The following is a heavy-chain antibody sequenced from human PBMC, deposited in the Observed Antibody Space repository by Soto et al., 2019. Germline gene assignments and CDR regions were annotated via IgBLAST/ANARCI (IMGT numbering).Heavy chain of an antibody. D-gene: IGHD3-10*01. V-gene: IGHV5-10-1*01. Sequence: GESLKISCKGSGYSFTSYWINWVRQMPGKGLEWMGRIDPSDSYTNYSPSFQGHVTISADKSISTAYLQWSSLKASDTAMYYCARRSYGSSYYYYYGMDVRGQGTTVTVS. CDR2: IDPSDSYT. CDR1: GYSFTSYW. CDR3: ARRSYGSSYYYYYGMDV. J-gene: IGHJ6*02.